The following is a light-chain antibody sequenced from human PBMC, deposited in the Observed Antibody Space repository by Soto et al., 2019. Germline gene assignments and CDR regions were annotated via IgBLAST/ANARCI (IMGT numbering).Light chain of an antibody. CDR2: GAS. V-gene: IGKV3-15*01. CDR3: QQSYSTPPT. Sequence: EIVMTQSPATLSVSPGERATLYCRSSHRVSSYLAWYQQRPGQAPRLLIYGASTRATGIPARFSGSGSGTDFTLTISSLQPEELATYDCQQSYSTPPTVGQGNKVEIK. CDR1: HRVSSY. J-gene: IGKJ1*01.